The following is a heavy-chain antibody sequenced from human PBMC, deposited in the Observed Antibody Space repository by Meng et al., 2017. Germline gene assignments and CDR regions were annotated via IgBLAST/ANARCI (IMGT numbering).Heavy chain of an antibody. CDR3: ARGRGSWGY. D-gene: IGHD3-16*01. Sequence: QVQLPQWGAGLLKPSETLSLTCAGYGGSFSGYYWSWIRQPPGKGLEWIGEINHSGSTNYNPSLKSRVTISVDTSKNQFSLKLSSVTAADTAVYYCARGRGSWGYWGQGTLVTVSS. CDR2: INHSGST. J-gene: IGHJ4*02. V-gene: IGHV4-34*01. CDR1: GGSFSGYY.